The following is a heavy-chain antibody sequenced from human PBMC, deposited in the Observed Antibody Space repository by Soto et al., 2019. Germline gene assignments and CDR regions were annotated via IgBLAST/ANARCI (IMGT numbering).Heavy chain of an antibody. CDR2: ISAYNGDT. CDR3: ARVIPKLRYFDWLPFDY. CDR1: GYTFTSYG. J-gene: IGHJ4*02. Sequence: ASGQVYCKASGYTFTSYGISWVRQAPGQGLEWVGWISAYNGDTNYAQKLQGRVTMTTDTSASTAYMELSSLRSEDTAVYYCARVIPKLRYFDWLPFDYWGQGTLVTVSS. D-gene: IGHD3-9*01. V-gene: IGHV1-18*04.